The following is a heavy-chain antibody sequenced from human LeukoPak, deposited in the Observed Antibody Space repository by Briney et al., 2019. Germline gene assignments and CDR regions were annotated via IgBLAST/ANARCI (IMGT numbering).Heavy chain of an antibody. CDR1: GFTFSSYA. J-gene: IGHJ4*02. D-gene: IGHD3-10*01. Sequence: GGSLKLSCAASGFTFSSYAMHWVRQAPGKGLEWVAVISYDGSNKYYADSVKGRFTISRDNSKNTLYLQMNSLRAEDTAVYYCAKDSADMVRGVTSFDYWGQGTLVTVSS. CDR2: ISYDGSNK. V-gene: IGHV3-30*04. CDR3: AKDSADMVRGVTSFDY.